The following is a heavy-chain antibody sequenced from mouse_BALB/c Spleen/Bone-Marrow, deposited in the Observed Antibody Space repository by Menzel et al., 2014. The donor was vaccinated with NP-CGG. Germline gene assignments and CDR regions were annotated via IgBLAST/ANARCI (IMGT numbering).Heavy chain of an antibody. CDR3: AREVLRDYFDY. D-gene: IGHD1-1*01. J-gene: IGHJ2*01. V-gene: IGHV5-12-1*01. CDR1: GFAFXSYD. CDR2: ISSGGGST. Sequence: EVQLVESGGGLVKPGGSLKLSCAASGFAFXSYDMSWVRQTPEKRLEWVAYISSGGGSTYYPDTVKGRFTISRDNAKNTLYLQMSSLKSEDTAMYYCAREVLRDYFDYWGQGTTLTVSS.